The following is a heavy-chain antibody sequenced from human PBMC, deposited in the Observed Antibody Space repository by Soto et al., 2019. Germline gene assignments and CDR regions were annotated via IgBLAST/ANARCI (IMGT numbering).Heavy chain of an antibody. CDR1: GGSLSGYY. D-gene: IGHD1-7*01. CDR2: INHRGSS. CDR3: ARSDNRNSLYGVDV. Sequence: QVQLQQWGAGLLKPSETLSLTCAVYGGSLSGYYWSWIRQSPGKGLEWIGEINHRGSSDYNPSLKIRVTISIDASKNHVSLELTSVTAADTAVYYCARSDNRNSLYGVDVWGQGTAVTVSS. V-gene: IGHV4-34*01. J-gene: IGHJ6*02.